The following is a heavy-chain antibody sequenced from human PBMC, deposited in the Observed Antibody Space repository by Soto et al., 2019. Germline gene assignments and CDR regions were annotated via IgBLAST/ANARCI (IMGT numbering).Heavy chain of an antibody. D-gene: IGHD3-10*01. Sequence: EVQLVESGGGLVQPGGSLRLSCAASGFTFSHYSMNWVRQAPGKGLEWVSYISSSGRTIYYADSVKGRFTISRDNANDSPYLQTSSLRAEDTAVYSCAGHPYGSGIYYPASWGQGSLVTVSS. CDR1: GFTFSHYS. J-gene: IGHJ4*01. V-gene: IGHV3-48*01. CDR2: ISSSGRTI. CDR3: AGHPYGSGIYYPAS.